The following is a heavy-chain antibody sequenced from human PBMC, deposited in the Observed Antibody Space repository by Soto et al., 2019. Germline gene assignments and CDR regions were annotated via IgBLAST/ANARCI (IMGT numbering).Heavy chain of an antibody. J-gene: IGHJ4*02. Sequence: PSETLSLTCTVSGGSISSGDYYWSWIRQPPGKGLEWIGYIYYSGSTYYNPSLKSRVTISVDTSKNQFSLKLSSVTAADTAVYYCARTRRDYGDYGCWGQGTLVTVSS. CDR2: IYYSGST. D-gene: IGHD4-17*01. CDR3: ARTRRDYGDYGC. CDR1: GGSISSGDYY. V-gene: IGHV4-30-4*01.